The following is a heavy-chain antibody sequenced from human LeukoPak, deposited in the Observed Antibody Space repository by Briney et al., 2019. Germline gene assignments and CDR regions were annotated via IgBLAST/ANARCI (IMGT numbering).Heavy chain of an antibody. CDR3: ARQGYCSGGSCYSGDWYFDL. CDR1: GYSFTSYX. V-gene: IGHV5-51*01. J-gene: IGHJ2*01. D-gene: IGHD2-15*01. Sequence: GESLXXSXXGAGYSFTSYXXGWVRQXPGKGLXXXXXIYPGDSDTRYSPSFQGQVTISADKSISTAYLQWSSLKASDTAMYYCARQGYCSGGSCYSGDWYFDLWGRGTLVTVSS. CDR2: IYPGDSDT.